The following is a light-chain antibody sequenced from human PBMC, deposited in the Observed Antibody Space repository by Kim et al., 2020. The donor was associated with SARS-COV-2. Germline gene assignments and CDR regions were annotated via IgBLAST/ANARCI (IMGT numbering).Light chain of an antibody. V-gene: IGLV2-14*03. Sequence: SVSISCTGTSSNIGSYHYVSWHQQHPGKAPKLMIYDVNKRPSGISSRFSGSKSGSTASLTISGLQAEDEADYYCSSFTTRSTLVFGGGTKVTVL. CDR2: DVN. CDR3: SSFTTRSTLV. CDR1: SSNIGSYHY. J-gene: IGLJ3*02.